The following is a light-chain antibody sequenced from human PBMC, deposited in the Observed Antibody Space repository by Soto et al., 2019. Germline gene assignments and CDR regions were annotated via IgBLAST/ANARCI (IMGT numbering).Light chain of an antibody. CDR3: QQYHSYSLT. CDR2: KAS. Sequence: DIQMTQSPSTLSASVGDRVTITCRASQSISSWLAWYQQKPGKAPKILIYKASSLEGGVPSRFSCSGSGTDFNITISSLQPDDFATYYCQQYHSYSLTFGGGTKVDIK. V-gene: IGKV1-5*03. J-gene: IGKJ4*01. CDR1: QSISSW.